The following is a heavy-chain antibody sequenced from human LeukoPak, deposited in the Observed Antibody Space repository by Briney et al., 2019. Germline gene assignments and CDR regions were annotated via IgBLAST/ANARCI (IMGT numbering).Heavy chain of an antibody. Sequence: SETLSLTCTVSGGSITGYHWSWIRQPPGKGLEWIGYIYSSETTDYKPSLKSRVTISADTSKNQFSLKLASVTAADTAIYYCARRNDFDIWGQGTMVTVSS. CDR1: GGSITGYH. CDR3: ARRNDFDI. V-gene: IGHV4-4*08. CDR2: IYSSETT. J-gene: IGHJ3*02.